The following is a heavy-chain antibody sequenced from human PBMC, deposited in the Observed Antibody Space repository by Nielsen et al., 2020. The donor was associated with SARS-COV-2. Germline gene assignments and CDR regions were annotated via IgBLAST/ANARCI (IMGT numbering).Heavy chain of an antibody. V-gene: IGHV3-48*01. J-gene: IGHJ3*02. Sequence: GGSLRLSCAASGFTFSSYSMNWVRQAPGKGLEWVSYISSSSSTIYYADSVKGRFTISRDNSKNTLYLQMNSLRAEDTAVYYCAKEKGWYSGYDFDAFDIWGQGTMVTVSS. CDR1: GFTFSSYS. CDR2: ISSSSSTI. CDR3: AKEKGWYSGYDFDAFDI. D-gene: IGHD5-12*01.